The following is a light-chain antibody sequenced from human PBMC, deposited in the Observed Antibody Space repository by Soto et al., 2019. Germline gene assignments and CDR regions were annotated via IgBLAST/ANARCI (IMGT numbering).Light chain of an antibody. CDR2: GNS. Sequence: QPVLTQPPSVSGAPGQRVTISCTGSSSNIGAGYDVHWYQQLPGTAPKLLIYGNSNLPSGVPDRFSGSKSGTSASLAITGLQAEDEADYYCQSYDSSLSALYVFGTGIKLTVL. CDR1: SSNIGAGYD. V-gene: IGLV1-40*01. J-gene: IGLJ1*01. CDR3: QSYDSSLSALYV.